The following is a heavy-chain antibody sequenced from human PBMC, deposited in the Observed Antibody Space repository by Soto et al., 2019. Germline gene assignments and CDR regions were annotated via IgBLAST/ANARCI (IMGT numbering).Heavy chain of an antibody. D-gene: IGHD3-16*02. J-gene: IGHJ4*02. CDR3: ARHIGRGFDS. CDR2: IYYSGST. Sequence: PSETLSLTCTVTGGSISSYYWSWIRQPPGKGLEWIGYIYYSGSTNYNPSLKSRVTISVDTSKSQFSLKLSSVTAADTAVYYCARHIGRGFDSWGQGTLVTVSS. CDR1: GGSISSYY. V-gene: IGHV4-59*08.